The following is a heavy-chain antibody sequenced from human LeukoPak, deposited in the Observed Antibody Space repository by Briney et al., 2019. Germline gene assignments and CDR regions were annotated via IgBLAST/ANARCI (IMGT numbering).Heavy chain of an antibody. V-gene: IGHV3-30*18. CDR3: AKGGCSSTTCYLANP. D-gene: IGHD2-2*01. J-gene: IGHJ5*02. Sequence: GRSLRLSCAASGFTFSTYGMHWVRQAPGKGLEWVAVISYDGSNQYYADSVKGRFTISRDNSKNTLYLQMDSLRAEDTALYYCAKGGCSSTTCYLANPWGQGTLVTVSS. CDR1: GFTFSTYG. CDR2: ISYDGSNQ.